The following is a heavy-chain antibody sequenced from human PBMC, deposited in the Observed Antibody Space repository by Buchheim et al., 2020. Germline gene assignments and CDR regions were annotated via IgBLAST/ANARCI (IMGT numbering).Heavy chain of an antibody. D-gene: IGHD1-26*01. J-gene: IGHJ5*02. Sequence: QVHLVESGGGVVQPGRSLRLSCAASGFDFSGCGMHWGRQAPGKGLEWVAVISSDGNKKYYADSVNGRFTISRDNSRNTLYLQMDSLWPEDTAVYYCAKDLSGRYWAADHWGQGTL. CDR3: AKDLSGRYWAADH. V-gene: IGHV3-30*18. CDR2: ISSDGNKK. CDR1: GFDFSGCG.